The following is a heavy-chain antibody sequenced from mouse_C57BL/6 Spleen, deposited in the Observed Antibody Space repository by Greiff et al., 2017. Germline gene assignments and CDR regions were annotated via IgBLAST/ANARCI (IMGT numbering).Heavy chain of an antibody. J-gene: IGHJ4*01. CDR2: ISSGGSCT. CDR1: GFTFSSYG. D-gene: IGHD2-5*01. CDR3: ARQDYSSSYYAMDY. Sequence: EVQGVESGGDLVKPGGSLKLSCAASGFTFSSYGMSWVRQTPDKRLEWVATISSGGSCTYYPDSVKGRFTISRDNAKNTLYLQMSSLKSEDTAMYYCARQDYSSSYYAMDYWGQGTSVTVSA. V-gene: IGHV5-6*01.